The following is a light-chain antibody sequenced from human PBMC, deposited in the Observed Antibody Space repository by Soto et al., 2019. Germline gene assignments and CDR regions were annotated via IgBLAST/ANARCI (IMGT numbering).Light chain of an antibody. J-gene: IGLJ3*02. CDR2: EVD. CDR1: SSDVGFYNY. CDR3: CSYAGSSTWV. Sequence: QSVLTQPASVSGSPGQSITISCTGTSSDVGFYNYVSWYQQQHPGKAPKLMIYEVDNRPSGVSNRFSGSKSGNTASLTISGLQAEDEADYYCCSYAGSSTWVFGGGTKLTVL. V-gene: IGLV2-23*02.